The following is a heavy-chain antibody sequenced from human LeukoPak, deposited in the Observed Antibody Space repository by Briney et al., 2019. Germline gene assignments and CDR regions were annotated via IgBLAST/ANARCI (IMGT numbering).Heavy chain of an antibody. V-gene: IGHV4-31*03. Sequence: SSETLSLTCTVSGGSISSGGYYWSWIRQHPGKGLEWIGYIYYSGSTYYNPSLKSRVTISVDTSKNQFSLKLSSVTAADTAVYYCARGHGDYINHWGQGTLATVSS. CDR1: GGSISSGGYY. CDR2: IYYSGST. CDR3: ARGHGDYINH. J-gene: IGHJ5*02. D-gene: IGHD4-17*01.